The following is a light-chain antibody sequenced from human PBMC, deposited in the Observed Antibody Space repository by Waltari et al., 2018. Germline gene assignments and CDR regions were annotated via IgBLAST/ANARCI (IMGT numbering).Light chain of an antibody. J-gene: IGKJ5*01. Sequence: EIVLTQSPATLSLSPGETATLSCRASQSVGNYLAWYQQKPGQAPRLLLYDASTRATGIPARFSGSGSGTDFTLTITSLEPEDFALYYCQHRSDWPAFGQGTRLEI. CDR2: DAS. V-gene: IGKV3-11*01. CDR1: QSVGNY. CDR3: QHRSDWPA.